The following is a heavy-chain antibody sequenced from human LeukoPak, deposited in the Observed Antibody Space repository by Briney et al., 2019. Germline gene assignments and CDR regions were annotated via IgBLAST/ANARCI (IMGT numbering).Heavy chain of an antibody. V-gene: IGHV1-69*05. CDR2: IIPIFGTA. CDR1: GGTFSSYA. J-gene: IGHJ6*03. Sequence: ASVKVSCKASGGTFSSYAISWVRQAPGQGLEWMGGIIPIFGTANYAQKFQGRVTITTDESTSTAYIELSSLRSEDTAVYYCKRGVYYGSGSYVYYYMDVWGKGTTVTVSS. CDR3: KRGVYYGSGSYVYYYMDV. D-gene: IGHD3-10*01.